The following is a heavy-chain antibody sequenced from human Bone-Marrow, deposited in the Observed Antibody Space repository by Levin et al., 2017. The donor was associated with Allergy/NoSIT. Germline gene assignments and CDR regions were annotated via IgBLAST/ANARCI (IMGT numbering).Heavy chain of an antibody. Sequence: GGSLRLSCAASGFTFSSYSMNWVRQAPGRGLEWVSYISRSSSTISYADSVKGRFTISRDNAKNSLYLQMNSLRDEDTAVYYCARPDCSGTSCYYFFDSWGQGTLVTGSS. CDR1: GFTFSSYS. CDR3: ARPDCSGTSCYYFFDS. J-gene: IGHJ4*02. D-gene: IGHD2-2*01. V-gene: IGHV3-48*02. CDR2: ISRSSSTI.